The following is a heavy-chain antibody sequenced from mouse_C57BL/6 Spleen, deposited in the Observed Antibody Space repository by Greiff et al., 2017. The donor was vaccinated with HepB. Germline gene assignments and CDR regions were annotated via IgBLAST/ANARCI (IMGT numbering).Heavy chain of an antibody. CDR3: ARESLITTVVAGFDY. CDR1: GYTFTSYW. D-gene: IGHD1-1*01. J-gene: IGHJ2*01. Sequence: QVQLQQPGAELVKPGASVKLSCKASGYTFTSYWMHWVKQRPGQGLEWIGMIHPNSGSTNYNEKFKSKATLTVDKSSSTAYMQLSSLTSEDSAVYYCARESLITTVVAGFDYWGQGTTLTVSS. V-gene: IGHV1-64*01. CDR2: IHPNSGST.